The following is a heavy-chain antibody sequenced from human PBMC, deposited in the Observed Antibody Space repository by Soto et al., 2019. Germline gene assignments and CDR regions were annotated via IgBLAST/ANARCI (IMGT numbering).Heavy chain of an antibody. CDR2: ISYDGSNK. V-gene: IGHV3-30*18. D-gene: IGHD3-10*01. CDR3: AKDGDGSGSYYYYYYYMDV. CDR1: GFTFSSYG. Sequence: GGSLRLSCAASGFTFSSYGMHWVRQAPGKGLEWVAVISYDGSNKYYADSVKGRFTISRDNSKNTLYLQMNSLRAEDTAVYYCAKDGDGSGSYYYYYYYMDVWGKGTTVTVSS. J-gene: IGHJ6*03.